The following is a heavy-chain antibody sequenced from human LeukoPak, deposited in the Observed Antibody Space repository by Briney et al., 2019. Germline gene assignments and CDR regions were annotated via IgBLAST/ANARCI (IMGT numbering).Heavy chain of an antibody. D-gene: IGHD6-13*01. J-gene: IGHJ3*02. V-gene: IGHV4-39*07. Sequence: SETLSLTCSVSGGSITSRSYYWGWIRQPPGKGLEWIGSIYYSGSTYYNPSLKSRVTISVDTSKNQFSLKLSSVTAADTAVYYCARDITAAATGAFDIWGQGTVVTVSS. CDR2: IYYSGST. CDR3: ARDITAAATGAFDI. CDR1: GGSITSRSYY.